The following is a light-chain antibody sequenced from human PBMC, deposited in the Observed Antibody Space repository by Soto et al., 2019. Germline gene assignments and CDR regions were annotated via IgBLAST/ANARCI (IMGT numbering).Light chain of an antibody. CDR3: QHFGGTTFT. Sequence: IVLTQSPVTLSLSPCERATLSCRSSQSVSSSYIAWYQQRPGQTPSLLIYGASTRATGIPDRFSGSGSGTHFTLTISRLEPGDFAVYYCQHFGGTTFTFGQGTRLEIK. V-gene: IGKV3-20*01. CDR1: QSVSSSY. CDR2: GAS. J-gene: IGKJ5*01.